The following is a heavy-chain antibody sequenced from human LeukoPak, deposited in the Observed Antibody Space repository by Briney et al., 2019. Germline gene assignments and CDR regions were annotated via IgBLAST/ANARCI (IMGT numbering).Heavy chain of an antibody. D-gene: IGHD6-19*01. J-gene: IGHJ4*02. CDR1: GFTFSSCS. CDR2: ISSSSSYI. CDR3: ASLAGPFDY. Sequence: GGSLRLSCAASGFTFSSCSMNWVRQAPGKGLEWVSSISSSSSYIYYADSVKDRFTISRDNAKNSLYLQMNSLRAEDTAVYYCASLAGPFDYWGQGTLVTVSS. V-gene: IGHV3-21*01.